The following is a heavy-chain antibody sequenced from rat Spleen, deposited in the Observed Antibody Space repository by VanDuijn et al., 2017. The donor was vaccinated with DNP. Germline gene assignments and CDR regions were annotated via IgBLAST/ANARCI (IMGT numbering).Heavy chain of an antibody. J-gene: IGHJ3*01. CDR3: ARPMDYYSGGFAY. V-gene: IGHV5-7*01. CDR2: ISHDGTTT. D-gene: IGHD1-1*01. Sequence: EVQLVESGGGLVQPGRSLKLSCAASGSTFSDYNMVWVRQAPKKGLEWVATISHDGTTTDYRDSVKGRFTISRDNARSTLYLQMDSLRSEDTATYYCARPMDYYSGGFAYWGQGTLVTVSS. CDR1: GSTFSDYN.